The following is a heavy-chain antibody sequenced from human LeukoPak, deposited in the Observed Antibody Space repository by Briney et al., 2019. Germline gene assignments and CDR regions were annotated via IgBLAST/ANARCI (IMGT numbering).Heavy chain of an antibody. CDR3: ARPGIAREDRGTFDC. Sequence: SETLSLTCAVYGGSFSGYYWSWIRQPPGKGLEWIGEINHSGSTNYNPSLKSRVTISVDTSKNQFSLKLSSVTAADTAVYYCARPGIAREDRGTFDCWGQGTLVTVSS. V-gene: IGHV4-34*01. CDR1: GGSFSGYY. D-gene: IGHD6-13*01. CDR2: INHSGST. J-gene: IGHJ4*02.